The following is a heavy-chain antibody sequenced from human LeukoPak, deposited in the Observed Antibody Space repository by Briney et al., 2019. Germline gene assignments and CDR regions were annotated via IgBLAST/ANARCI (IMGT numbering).Heavy chain of an antibody. CDR1: GYTFTGYY. D-gene: IGHD6-13*01. Sequence: GAVTVSCKASGYTFTGYYMHGVGQAPGQGVEGVGWINPNSGGTNYAQQFQGTVTMTRDTSISTAYMELSRLRSDDTAVYYCARDGAGAAPYYYYGIDVWRQGTTVTVSS. J-gene: IGHJ6*02. V-gene: IGHV1-2*02. CDR3: ARDGAGAAPYYYYGIDV. CDR2: INPNSGGT.